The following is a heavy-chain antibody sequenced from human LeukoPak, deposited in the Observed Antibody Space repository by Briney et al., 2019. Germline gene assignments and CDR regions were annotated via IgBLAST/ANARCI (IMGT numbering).Heavy chain of an antibody. CDR3: ARYGEQLEAFDI. J-gene: IGHJ3*02. D-gene: IGHD6-13*01. CDR2: IYASGST. Sequence: SETLSLTCTESGGSLSSGIYYWSWIRQPAGNGLEWIGRIYASGSTNFKPSLKCDVTISVDTSKKQFSLKLSSVTAADTAVYYCARYGEQLEAFDIWGQGTMVTVSS. CDR1: GGSLSSGIYY. V-gene: IGHV4-61*10.